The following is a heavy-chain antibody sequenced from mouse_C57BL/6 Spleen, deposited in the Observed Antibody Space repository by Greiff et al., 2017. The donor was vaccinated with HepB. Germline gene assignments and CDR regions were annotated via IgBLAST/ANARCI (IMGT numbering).Heavy chain of an antibody. Sequence: LQESGPELVKPGASVKISCKASGYSFTDYNMNWVKQSNGKSLEWIGVINPNYGTTSYNQKFKGKATLTVDQSSSTAYMQLNSLTSEDSAVYYCAREDDYDGSYAMDYWGQGTSVTVSS. CDR3: AREDDYDGSYAMDY. CDR1: GYSFTDYN. CDR2: INPNYGTT. V-gene: IGHV1-39*01. J-gene: IGHJ4*01. D-gene: IGHD2-4*01.